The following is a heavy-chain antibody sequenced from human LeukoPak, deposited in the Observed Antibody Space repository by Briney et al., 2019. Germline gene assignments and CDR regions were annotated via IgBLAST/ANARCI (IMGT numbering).Heavy chain of an antibody. CDR2: INPSGGST. CDR1: GYTFTSYY. J-gene: IGHJ5*02. CDR3: ARPVGERWLQQGPNWFDP. V-gene: IGHV1-46*01. D-gene: IGHD5-24*01. Sequence: KPGASVKVSCKASGYTFTSYYMHWVRQAPGQGLEWMGIINPSGGSTSYAQKFQGRVTMTRDTSTSTVYMELSSLRSEDTAVYYCARPVGERWLQQGPNWFDPWGQGTLVTVSS.